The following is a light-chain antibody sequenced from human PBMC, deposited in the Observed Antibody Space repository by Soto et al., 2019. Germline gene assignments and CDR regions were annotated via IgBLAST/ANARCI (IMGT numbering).Light chain of an antibody. CDR3: VAWDDSLNGPV. CDR1: SSNVGSNT. V-gene: IGLV1-44*01. J-gene: IGLJ2*01. Sequence: QAVVTQPPSASGTPGQRVTLSCSGSSSNVGSNTVNWHQQLPGTAPKLLIYSDNQRPSGVPDRFSGSKSGTSASLAISGLQSEDEGDYYCVAWDDSLNGPVFGGGTKVTVL. CDR2: SDN.